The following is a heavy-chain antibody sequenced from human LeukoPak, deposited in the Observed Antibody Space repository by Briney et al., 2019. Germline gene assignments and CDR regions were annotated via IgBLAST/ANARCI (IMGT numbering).Heavy chain of an antibody. CDR3: AREYYYDSSGYYYVNWFDP. CDR1: GYTFTSYA. J-gene: IGHJ5*02. Sequence: ASVKVSCKASGYTFTSYAMHWVRQAPGQRLEWMGWINAGNGNTKYSQKFQGRVTITRDTSASTAYMKLSSLRSEDTAVYYCAREYYYDSSGYYYVNWFDPWGQGTLVTVSS. D-gene: IGHD3-22*01. CDR2: INAGNGNT. V-gene: IGHV1-3*01.